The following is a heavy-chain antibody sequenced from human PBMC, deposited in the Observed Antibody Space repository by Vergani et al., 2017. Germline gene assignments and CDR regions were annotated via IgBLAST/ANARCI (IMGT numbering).Heavy chain of an antibody. CDR2: IHYDGSHE. J-gene: IGHJ4*02. CDR1: GFSFSSFG. Sequence: QVQLVESGGGVVQPVRSLRLSCAASGFSFSSFGFHWVRQAPGKGLEWVAFIHYDGSHEYYIDSGKGRFTISRDNSNNTLVLQMNGLRAEDTAVYDCARDRGCATISCYFSGAFDYWGLGTLV. CDR3: ARDRGCATISCYFSGAFDY. D-gene: IGHD2-2*01. V-gene: IGHV3-33*01.